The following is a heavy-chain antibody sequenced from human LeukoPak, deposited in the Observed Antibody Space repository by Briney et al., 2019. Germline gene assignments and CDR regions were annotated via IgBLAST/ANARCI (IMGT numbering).Heavy chain of an antibody. CDR1: GFTVSSNY. CDR2: IYSGGST. J-gene: IGHJ4*02. Sequence: GGSLRLSCAASGFTVSSNYMSWVRQAPGKGLEWVSVIYSGGSTYYADSVKGRFTISRDNSKNTLYLQMNSLRAEDTAVYYCAREGMVYASFDYWGQGTLVTVSS. D-gene: IGHD2-8*01. V-gene: IGHV3-53*01. CDR3: AREGMVYASFDY.